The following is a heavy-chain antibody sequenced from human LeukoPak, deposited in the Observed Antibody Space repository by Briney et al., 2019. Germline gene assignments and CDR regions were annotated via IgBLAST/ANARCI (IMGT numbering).Heavy chain of an antibody. D-gene: IGHD3-10*01. V-gene: IGHV3-23*01. CDR3: AKDQSWFGELLHNWFDP. Sequence: GGSLRLSCAASGFTFSSYAMSWVRQAPGKGLEWVSAISGSGGSTYYADSVKGRFTISRDNSKNTLYLQMNSLRAEDTAVYYCAKDQSWFGELLHNWFDPWGQGTLVTVSS. J-gene: IGHJ5*02. CDR2: ISGSGGST. CDR1: GFTFSSYA.